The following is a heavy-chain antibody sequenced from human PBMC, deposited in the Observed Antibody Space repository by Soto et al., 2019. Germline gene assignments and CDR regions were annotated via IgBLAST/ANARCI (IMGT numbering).Heavy chain of an antibody. V-gene: IGHV3-23*04. CDR2: SSGRDGKT. J-gene: IGHJ4*02. Sequence: EVQLVESGGDVVQPGGSLRLSCAASGFTFINSAMTWVRQDPGKGLEWVSVSSGRDGKTYYSDSVRGRFTISRDNSKSTLYLQMNGLRVEDTAVYNCEKGPTWGYWGQGTLVTVSS. D-gene: IGHD1-26*01. CDR3: EKGPTWGY. CDR1: GFTFINSA.